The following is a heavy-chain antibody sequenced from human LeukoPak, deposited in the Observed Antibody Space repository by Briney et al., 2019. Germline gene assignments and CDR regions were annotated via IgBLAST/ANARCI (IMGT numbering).Heavy chain of an antibody. J-gene: IGHJ6*04. V-gene: IGHV4-31*03. D-gene: IGHD2-21*02. CDR3: ARGGDPDYYYYYGMDV. CDR1: GGSISSGGYY. Sequence: SETLSLTCTVSGGSISSGGYYWSWIRQHPGKGLEWIGYIYYSGSTYYNPSLKSRVTISVDTSKNQFSLKLSSVTAADTAVYYCARGGDPDYYYYYGMDVWGKGTTVTVSS. CDR2: IYYSGST.